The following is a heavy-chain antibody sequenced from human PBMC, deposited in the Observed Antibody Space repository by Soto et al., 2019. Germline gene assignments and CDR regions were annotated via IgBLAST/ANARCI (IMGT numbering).Heavy chain of an antibody. Sequence: SETLSLTCTVSGGSISSGGYYWSWIRQHPGKGLEWIGYIYYSGSTYYNPSLKSRVTISVDTSKNQFSLKLSSVTAADTAVYYCARLCRDANNCHFDYWGHGTLVTVSS. V-gene: IGHV4-31*03. CDR1: GGSISSGGYY. J-gene: IGHJ4*01. D-gene: IGHD2-15*01. CDR2: IYYSGST. CDR3: ARLCRDANNCHFDY.